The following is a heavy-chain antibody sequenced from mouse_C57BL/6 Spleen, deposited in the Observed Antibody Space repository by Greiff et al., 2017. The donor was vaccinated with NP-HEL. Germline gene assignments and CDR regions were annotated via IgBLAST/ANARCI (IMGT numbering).Heavy chain of an antibody. Sequence: VQRVESGPGLVQPSQSLSITCTVSGFSLTSYGVHWVRQSPGKGLEWLGVIWRGGSTDYNAAFMSRLSITKDNSKSQVFFKMNSLQADDTAIYYCAKERDSSGYPWFAYWGQGTLVTVSA. D-gene: IGHD3-2*02. CDR3: AKERDSSGYPWFAY. V-gene: IGHV2-5*01. CDR1: GFSLTSYG. CDR2: IWRGGST. J-gene: IGHJ3*01.